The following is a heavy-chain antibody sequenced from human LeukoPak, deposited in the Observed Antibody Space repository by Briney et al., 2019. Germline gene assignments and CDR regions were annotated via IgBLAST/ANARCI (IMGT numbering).Heavy chain of an antibody. D-gene: IGHD3-16*02. J-gene: IGHJ4*02. CDR2: IYSGGSK. V-gene: IGHV3-53*05. CDR1: GFTVSSNY. CDR3: ARVELGLRLGELSSDY. Sequence: GGSLRLFCAASGFTVSSNYMSWVRQAPGKGLEWVSVIYSGGSKYYADSVKGRFTISRDNSKNTLYLQMNSLRAEDTAVYYCARVELGLRLGELSSDYWGQGTLVTVSS.